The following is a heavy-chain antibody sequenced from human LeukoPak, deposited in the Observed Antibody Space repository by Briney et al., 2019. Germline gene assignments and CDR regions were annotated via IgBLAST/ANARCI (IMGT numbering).Heavy chain of an antibody. V-gene: IGHV1-69*13. CDR2: IIPIFGTA. CDR1: GYTFTGYY. J-gene: IGHJ5*02. Sequence: GASVKVSCKASGYTFTGYYMHWVRQAPGQGLEWMGGIIPIFGTANYAQKFQGRVTITADESTSTAYMELSSLRSEDTAVYYCARAGEEYQLQAANWFDPWGQGTLVTVSS. D-gene: IGHD2-2*01. CDR3: ARAGEEYQLQAANWFDP.